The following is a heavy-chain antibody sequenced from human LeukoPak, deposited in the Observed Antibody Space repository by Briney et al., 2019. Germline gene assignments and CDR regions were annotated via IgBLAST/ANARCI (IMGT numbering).Heavy chain of an antibody. CDR1: GFTFSSYE. V-gene: IGHV3-48*03. CDR2: ISSSGSTI. CDR3: ARKRGTDYFDY. Sequence: GGSLRLSCAASGFTFSSYEMNWVRQAPGKGLEWVSYISSSGSTIYYADSVKGRFTISRDNAKNSLYLQMNSLRAEDTAVYYCARKRGTDYFDYWGQGTLVTVSS. J-gene: IGHJ4*02.